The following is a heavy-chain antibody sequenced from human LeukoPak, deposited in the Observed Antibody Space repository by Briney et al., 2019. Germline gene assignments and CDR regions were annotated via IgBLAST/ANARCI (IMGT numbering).Heavy chain of an antibody. CDR1: GYTFTGYY. CDR3: ARERVNRSGSQFGY. Sequence: ASVKVSCKASGYTFTGYYMHWVRQAPGQGLEWMGWINPNSGGTNYAQKFQGRVTMTRDTSISTAYMELSRLRSDDTAVYRCARERVNRSGSQFGYWGQGTLVTVSS. D-gene: IGHD1-26*01. CDR2: INPNSGGT. V-gene: IGHV1-2*02. J-gene: IGHJ4*02.